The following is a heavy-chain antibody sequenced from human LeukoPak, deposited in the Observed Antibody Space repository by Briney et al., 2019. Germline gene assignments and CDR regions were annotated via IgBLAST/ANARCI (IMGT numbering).Heavy chain of an antibody. J-gene: IGHJ4*02. Sequence: GGSLRLSCAASGFTFSSYAMSWVRQAPGKGLEWVSAISGSGGSTYYADSVKGRFTISRDNSKNTLDLQMNSLRAEDTAVYYCAKFRGLYDYGSGSYPDYWGQGTLVTVSS. CDR2: ISGSGGST. CDR3: AKFRGLYDYGSGSYPDY. D-gene: IGHD3-10*01. V-gene: IGHV3-23*01. CDR1: GFTFSSYA.